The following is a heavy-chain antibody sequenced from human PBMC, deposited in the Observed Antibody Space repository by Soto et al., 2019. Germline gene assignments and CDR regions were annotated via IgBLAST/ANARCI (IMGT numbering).Heavy chain of an antibody. D-gene: IGHD2-2*01. CDR1: GFTFSSYA. J-gene: IGHJ4*02. V-gene: IGHV3-23*01. Sequence: PGGSLRLSCAASGFTFSSYAMSWVRQAPGKGLEWVSAISGSGGSTYYADSVKGRFTISRDNSKNTPYLQMNSLRAEDTAVYYCAKDLVVLNNYFDYWGQGTLVTVSS. CDR2: ISGSGGST. CDR3: AKDLVVLNNYFDY.